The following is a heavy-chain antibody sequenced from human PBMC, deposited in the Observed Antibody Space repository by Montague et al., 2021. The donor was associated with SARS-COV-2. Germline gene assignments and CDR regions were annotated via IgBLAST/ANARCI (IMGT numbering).Heavy chain of an antibody. CDR3: AREPGYGDYFDY. CDR1: GGSISSYY. Sequence: SETLSLTCTVSGGSISSYYWSWIRQPPGKGLEWIGYIYYSGSTNYNPSLKSLVTISVDTSKNQFSLKLSSVTAADTAVYYCAREPGYGDYFDYWGQGTLVTVSS. V-gene: IGHV4-59*13. CDR2: IYYSGST. D-gene: IGHD4-17*01. J-gene: IGHJ4*02.